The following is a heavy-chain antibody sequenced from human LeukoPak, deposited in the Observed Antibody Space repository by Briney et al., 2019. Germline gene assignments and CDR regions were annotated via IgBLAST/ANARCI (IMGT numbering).Heavy chain of an antibody. CDR3: ARDLGYCTNGVCHTRFDY. J-gene: IGHJ4*02. CDR1: GFTFSSYA. V-gene: IGHV3-23*01. Sequence: GGSLRLSCAASGFTFSSYAMSWVRQTPGKGLEWVSAISGSGGSTYYADSVKGRFTISRDNSKNTLYLQMNSLRAEDTAVYYCARDLGYCTNGVCHTRFDYWGQGTLVAVSS. CDR2: ISGSGGST. D-gene: IGHD2-8*01.